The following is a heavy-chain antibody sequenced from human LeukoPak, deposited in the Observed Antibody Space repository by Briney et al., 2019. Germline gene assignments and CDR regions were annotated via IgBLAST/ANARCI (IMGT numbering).Heavy chain of an antibody. CDR2: ISSSSSYI. V-gene: IGHV3-21*01. CDR1: GFTFSSYS. Sequence: GGSLRLSCAASGFTFSSYSMNWVRQAPGKGLEWVSSISSSSSYIYYADSVKGRFTISRDNAKNSLYLQMNSLRAEDTAVYYCASRYSSSWYEGYLDYWGQGTWSPSPQ. J-gene: IGHJ4*02. D-gene: IGHD6-13*01. CDR3: ASRYSSSWYEGYLDY.